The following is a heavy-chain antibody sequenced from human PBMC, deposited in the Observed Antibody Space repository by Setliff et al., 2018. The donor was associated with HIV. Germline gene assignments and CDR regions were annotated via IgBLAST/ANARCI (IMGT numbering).Heavy chain of an antibody. V-gene: IGHV3-7*01. CDR3: ARDATRGGDMDV. Sequence: GGSLRLPCGAFGFTFRNYWMTWVRQAPGRGLECVANIKEDGSEKYYVDSVKGRFTISRDNAKDSLYLQMNNLRAEDTAVYYCARDATRGGDMDVWCKGVTGTV. CDR1: GFTFRNYW. CDR2: IKEDGSEK. J-gene: IGHJ6*03. D-gene: IGHD2-15*01.